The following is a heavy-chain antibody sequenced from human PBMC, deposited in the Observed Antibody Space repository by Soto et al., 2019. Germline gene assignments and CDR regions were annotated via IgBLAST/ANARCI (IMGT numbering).Heavy chain of an antibody. V-gene: IGHV4-4*07. CDR3: AREPTTAGTVNCFDP. CDR1: GGSISSDY. D-gene: IGHD6-13*01. CDR2: VYTSGYS. Sequence: VQLQESGPGLVKPSETLSLICTVSGGSISSDYLSWIRQPAGKGLEWIGRVYTSGYSNSNPSLKSRVTMSLDTSKKQLSLNLSSVTAAYTAVYYCAREPTTAGTVNCFDPWGQGTLVTVSS. J-gene: IGHJ5*02.